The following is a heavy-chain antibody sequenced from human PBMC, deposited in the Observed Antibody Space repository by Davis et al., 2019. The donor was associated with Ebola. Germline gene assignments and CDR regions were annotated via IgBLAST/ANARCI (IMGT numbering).Heavy chain of an antibody. CDR3: AKTMVQGVIANIYGMDV. CDR2: IIPIFGTA. J-gene: IGHJ6*02. D-gene: IGHD3-10*01. V-gene: IGHV1-69*13. Sequence: SVKVSCKASGGTFSSYAISWVRQAPGQGLEWMGGIIPIFGTANYAQKFQGRVTITADESTSTAYMELSSLRSDDTAVYYCAKTMVQGVIANIYGMDVWGQGTTVTVSS. CDR1: GGTFSSYA.